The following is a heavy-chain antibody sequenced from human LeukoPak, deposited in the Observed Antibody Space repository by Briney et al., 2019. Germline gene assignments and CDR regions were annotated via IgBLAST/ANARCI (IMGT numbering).Heavy chain of an antibody. V-gene: IGHV4-4*07. CDR3: AREKSSGWTGGYYFDY. CDR1: GGSISSYY. Sequence: SETLSLTCTVSGGSISSYYWSRIRQPAGKGLEWIGRIYTSGSTNYNPSLKSRVTMSVDTSKNQFSLKLSSVTAADTAVYYCAREKSSGWTGGYYFDYWGQGTLVTVSS. CDR2: IYTSGST. J-gene: IGHJ4*02. D-gene: IGHD6-19*01.